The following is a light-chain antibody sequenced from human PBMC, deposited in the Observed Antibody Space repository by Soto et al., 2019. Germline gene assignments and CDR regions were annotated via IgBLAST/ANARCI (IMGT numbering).Light chain of an antibody. CDR1: SSDVGSYNL. J-gene: IGLJ3*02. CDR3: SSYAGSSTWV. CDR2: EGS. V-gene: IGLV2-23*01. Sequence: QSALTQPASVSGSPGQSITISCTGTSSDVGSYNLVSWYQQHPGKAPKLMIYEGSKRPSGVSNRFSGSKSGNTASLTISGLQAEDEADYYCSSYAGSSTWVFGGGNKLTVL.